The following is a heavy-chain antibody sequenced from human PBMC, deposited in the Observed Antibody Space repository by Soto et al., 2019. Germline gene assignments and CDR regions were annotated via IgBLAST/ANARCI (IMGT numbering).Heavy chain of an antibody. CDR1: GGSISNGDYY. CDR3: ARESPYDSFDY. V-gene: IGHV4-30-4*01. J-gene: IGHJ4*02. Sequence: SETLSLTCTVSGGSISNGDYYWSWIRQPPGKGLEWIGYIYYSGSTYYNPSLKSRVTISVDTSKNQFSPKLSSVTAADTAVYYCARESPYDSFDYWGQGTLVTVSS. CDR2: IYYSGST. D-gene: IGHD5-12*01.